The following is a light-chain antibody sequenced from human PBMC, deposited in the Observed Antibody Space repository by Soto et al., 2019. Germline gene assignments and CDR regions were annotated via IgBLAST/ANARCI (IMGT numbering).Light chain of an antibody. CDR3: SSYKSSSNYV. CDR1: SSDVGGYNY. CDR2: EVT. J-gene: IGLJ1*01. Sequence: QSVLTQPRSVSGSPGQSVTISCTGTSSDVGGYNYVSWYQHHPGKAPKVMIYEVTNRPSGVSNRFSGSKSGNTASLTISGLLAEDEADYYCSSYKSSSNYVFGTGTKVTVL. V-gene: IGLV2-14*01.